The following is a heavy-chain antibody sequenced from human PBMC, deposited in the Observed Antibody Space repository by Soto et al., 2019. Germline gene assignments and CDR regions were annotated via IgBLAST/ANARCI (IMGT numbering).Heavy chain of an antibody. Sequence: PGGSLRLSCAASGFTFGSYDMHWVRQATGRGLEWVSGIGTADDTYYPDSVKGRFTISRENAKNSLYLQMNSLRAEDTAVYYCARRSEGYYDRWGQGXLVTVSS. D-gene: IGHD3-10*01. V-gene: IGHV3-13*01. J-gene: IGHJ5*02. CDR2: IGTADDT. CDR1: GFTFGSYD. CDR3: ARRSEGYYDR.